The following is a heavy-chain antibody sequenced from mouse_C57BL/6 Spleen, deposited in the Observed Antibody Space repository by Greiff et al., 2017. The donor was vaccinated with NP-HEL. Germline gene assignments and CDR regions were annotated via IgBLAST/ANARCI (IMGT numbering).Heavy chain of an antibody. CDR3: ARLITTVVRDSMDY. Sequence: QVQLQQPGAELVKPGASVKLSCKASGYTFTSYWMHWVKQRPGQGLEWIGMIHPNSGSTNYNEKFKSKATLTVDKSSSTAYMQLSSLTSEDSAVYYCARLITTVVRDSMDYWGQGTSVTVSS. CDR1: GYTFTSYW. V-gene: IGHV1-64*01. D-gene: IGHD1-1*01. CDR2: IHPNSGST. J-gene: IGHJ4*01.